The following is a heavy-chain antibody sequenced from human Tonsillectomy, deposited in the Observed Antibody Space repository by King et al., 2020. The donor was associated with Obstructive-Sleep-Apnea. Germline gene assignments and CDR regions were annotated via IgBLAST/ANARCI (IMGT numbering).Heavy chain of an antibody. V-gene: IGHV1-18*01. CDR2: IITYNGDA. Sequence: QLVQSGPEVKQPGASVKVSCKTSGYTFSSYGIPWLRQAPGQGLEWMGWIITYNGDAEYTRNLQGRVTMTTDPSTSTVYMELRSLRLDDTAMYYCARGGSGYYGDWGQGTLVSVSS. CDR1: GYTFSSYG. J-gene: IGHJ4*02. D-gene: IGHD5-12*01. CDR3: ARGGSGYYGD.